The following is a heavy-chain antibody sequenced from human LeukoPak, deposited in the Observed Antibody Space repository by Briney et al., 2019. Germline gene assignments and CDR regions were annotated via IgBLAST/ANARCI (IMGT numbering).Heavy chain of an antibody. CDR3: ARDWRERNYGSGSLRN. Sequence: SETLSLTCTVSGGSISSSSYYWGWIRQPPGKGLEWIGSIYHSGSTNYNPSLKSRVTISVDKSKNQFSLKLSSVTAADTAVYYCARDWRERNYGSGSLRNWGQGTLVTVSS. CDR1: GGSISSSSYY. J-gene: IGHJ4*02. D-gene: IGHD3-10*01. CDR2: IYHSGST. V-gene: IGHV4-39*07.